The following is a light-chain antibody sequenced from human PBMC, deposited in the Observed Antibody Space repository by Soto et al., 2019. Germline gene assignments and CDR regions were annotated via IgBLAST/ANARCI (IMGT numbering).Light chain of an antibody. Sequence: DIVMTQSPLSLPVTPGEPASISCRSSQSLLHSNGYNYLDWYLQKPGQSPQLLIYLGSNRASEVPDRFSGSGSGTDFTLKISRVEAGDVGGYYCMQALQPLRFPFGPGTKVDIK. CDR2: LGS. V-gene: IGKV2-28*01. CDR1: QSLLHSNGYNY. J-gene: IGKJ3*01. CDR3: MQALQPLRFP.